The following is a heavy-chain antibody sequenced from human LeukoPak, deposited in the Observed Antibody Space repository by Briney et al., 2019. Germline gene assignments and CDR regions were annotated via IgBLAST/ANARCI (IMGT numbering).Heavy chain of an antibody. D-gene: IGHD5-12*01. Sequence: QPGGSLRLSCAASGFTFSSYGMRWVRQAPGKGLEWVSAISGSGGSTYYADSVKGRFIISRDNSKNTLYLQMNSLRAEDTAVYYCAKDTVKVTTIRRVPHYMDVWGKGTTVTISS. CDR2: ISGSGGST. CDR3: AKDTVKVTTIRRVPHYMDV. CDR1: GFTFSSYG. J-gene: IGHJ6*03. V-gene: IGHV3-23*01.